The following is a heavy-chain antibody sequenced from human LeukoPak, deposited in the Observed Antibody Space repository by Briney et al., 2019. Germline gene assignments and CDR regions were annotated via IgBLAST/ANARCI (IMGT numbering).Heavy chain of an antibody. CDR2: ISGSGGST. J-gene: IGHJ5*02. V-gene: IGHV3-23*01. CDR3: AKTPNAYCSTSICYSQRFDP. D-gene: IGHD2-2*01. Sequence: PGGSLRLSCAASGFTFSSYAMSWVRQAPGKGLEWVSAISGSGGSTYYADSVKGRFTVSRDNSKNTLYLQMNSLRAEDTAVYYCAKTPNAYCSTSICYSQRFDPWGQGTLVTVSS. CDR1: GFTFSSYA.